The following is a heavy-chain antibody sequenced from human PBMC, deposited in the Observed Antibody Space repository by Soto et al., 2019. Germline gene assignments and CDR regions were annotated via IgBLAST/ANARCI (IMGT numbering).Heavy chain of an antibody. Sequence: SETLSLTCTVSGGSISGRSRSCVRQSPGKGLEWIGYFCYTGSTNYKPSLKSRVNISVDRSKTQCSLKLTSVTAADTAVYYCAKSHYDSSGYYIIDHWGQGTLVTVSS. J-gene: IGHJ5*02. CDR3: AKSHYDSSGYYIIDH. CDR1: GGSISGRS. V-gene: IGHV4-59*11. CDR2: FCYTGST. D-gene: IGHD3-22*01.